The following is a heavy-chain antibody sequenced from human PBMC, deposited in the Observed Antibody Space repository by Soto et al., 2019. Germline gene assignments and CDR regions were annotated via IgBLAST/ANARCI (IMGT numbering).Heavy chain of an antibody. CDR2: ISPYNGNT. Sequence: QVQLVQSGDEVKKPGASVKVSCKASGYTFTNYGISWVRQAPGQGFEWMGWISPYNGNTKYPQKLQGRVTMTTDTSTRTSYMELRSLRSDDTAVYFCARDGDRCTSTRCSPWPDTHFDLWGRGTLVTVSS. CDR3: ARDGDRCTSTRCSPWPDTHFDL. J-gene: IGHJ2*01. D-gene: IGHD2-2*01. CDR1: GYTFTNYG. V-gene: IGHV1-18*01.